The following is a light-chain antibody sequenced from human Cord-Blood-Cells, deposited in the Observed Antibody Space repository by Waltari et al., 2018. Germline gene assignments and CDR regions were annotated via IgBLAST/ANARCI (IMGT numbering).Light chain of an antibody. V-gene: IGLV2-11*01. CDR3: CSYAGSYTLV. Sequence: QSALTQTRSLSGSPGQSVTISCTGTSSDVGGYNYVSWYQQHPGKAPKLMIYDVSKRPSGVPDRFSGSKSGNTASLTISGLQAEDEADYYCCSYAGSYTLVFGGGTKLTVL. CDR1: SSDVGGYNY. J-gene: IGLJ2*01. CDR2: DVS.